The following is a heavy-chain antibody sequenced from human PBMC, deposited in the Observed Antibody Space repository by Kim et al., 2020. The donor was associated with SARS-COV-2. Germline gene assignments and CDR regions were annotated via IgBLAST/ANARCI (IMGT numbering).Heavy chain of an antibody. D-gene: IGHD3-9*01. J-gene: IGHJ6*03. CDR3: ARVDVLRYFEYYYMDV. V-gene: IGHV1-8*01. Sequence: KFQGRVTMTRNTSISTAYMELSSLRSEDTAVYYCARVDVLRYFEYYYMDVWGKGTTVTVSS.